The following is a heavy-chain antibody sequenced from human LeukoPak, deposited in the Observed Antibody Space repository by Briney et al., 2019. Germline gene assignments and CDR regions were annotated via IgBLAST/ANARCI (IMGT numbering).Heavy chain of an antibody. CDR3: ARSFRDSSGYFDY. CDR2: IYYSGST. J-gene: IGHJ4*02. CDR1: GYSISSGYY. V-gene: IGHV4-61*01. Sequence: PSETLSLTCTVSGYSISSGYYWGWIRQPPGKGLAWVGYIYYSGSTNYNPSLKSRVTISVDTSKNQFSLKLSSVTAADTAVYYCARSFRDSSGYFDYWGQGTLVTVSS. D-gene: IGHD3-22*01.